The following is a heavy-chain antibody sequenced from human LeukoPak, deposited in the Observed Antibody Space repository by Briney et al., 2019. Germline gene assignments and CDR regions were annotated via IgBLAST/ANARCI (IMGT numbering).Heavy chain of an antibody. D-gene: IGHD3-10*02. J-gene: IGHJ4*02. V-gene: IGHV3-23*01. CDR3: ARGVFGEFLDY. CDR2: ISSSGGTT. CDR1: GFTFSSHA. Sequence: GGSLRLSCAASGFTFSSHAMSWVRQAPEKGLEWVSIISSSGGTTYYADSVKGRSTISRDNSKNTLYLQMNSLRAEDTAVYYCARGVFGEFLDYWGQGTLVTVSS.